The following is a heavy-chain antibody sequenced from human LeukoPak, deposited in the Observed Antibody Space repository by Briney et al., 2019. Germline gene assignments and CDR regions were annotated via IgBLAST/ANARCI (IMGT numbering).Heavy chain of an antibody. CDR2: INPSGGST. V-gene: IGHV1-46*01. CDR3: ARAGTVEMTPLDY. J-gene: IGHJ4*02. CDR1: GYTFTSYY. D-gene: IGHD5-24*01. Sequence: GASVKVSCKASGYTFTSYYMRWVRQAPGQGLEWMGIINPSGGSTSYAQKFQGRVTMTRDTSISTAYMELSRLRSDDTAVYYCARAGTVEMTPLDYWGQGTLVTVSS.